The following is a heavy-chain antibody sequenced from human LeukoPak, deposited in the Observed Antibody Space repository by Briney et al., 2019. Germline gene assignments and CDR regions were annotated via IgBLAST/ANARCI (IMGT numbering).Heavy chain of an antibody. V-gene: IGHV3-7*01. CDR1: GFTFSSYS. J-gene: IGHJ4*02. D-gene: IGHD3-16*01. CDR2: IQQDGGGK. CDR3: ARGGGAIEY. Sequence: PGGSLRLSCAASGFTFSSYSMNWVRQAPGKGLEWVANIQQDGGGKYYVGSVKGRFTISRDTAKNSLYLQMNSLRAEDTAVYYCARGGGAIEYWGQGTLVTVSS.